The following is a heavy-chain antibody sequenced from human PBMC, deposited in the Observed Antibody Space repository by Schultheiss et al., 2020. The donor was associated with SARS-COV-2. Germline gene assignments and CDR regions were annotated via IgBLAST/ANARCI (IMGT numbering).Heavy chain of an antibody. V-gene: IGHV3-33*01. CDR3: ARDQGHYYDSSGYGVTQHFDY. D-gene: IGHD3-22*01. CDR1: GFTFSSYG. J-gene: IGHJ4*02. Sequence: GASLKISCAASGFTFSSYGMHWVRQAPGKGLEWVAVIWYDGSNKYYADSVKGRFTISRDNSKNTLYLQMNSLRAEDTAVYYCARDQGHYYDSSGYGVTQHFDYWGQGTLVTVSS. CDR2: IWYDGSNK.